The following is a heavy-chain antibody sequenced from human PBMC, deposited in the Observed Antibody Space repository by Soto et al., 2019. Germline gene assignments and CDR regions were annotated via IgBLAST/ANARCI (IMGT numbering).Heavy chain of an antibody. J-gene: IGHJ4*02. Sequence: SLRLSCAASGFTFSDYDMHWVRQGAGQSLEWVSAIGTAGDTFYSGSVRGRFTISRENAENSVHLQMNSLRAEDTAVYYCARAKGVTLAGGVIGGPDFWGLGTLVTVSS. V-gene: IGHV3-13*01. CDR2: IGTAGDT. D-gene: IGHD3-10*01. CDR3: ARAKGVTLAGGVIGGPDF. CDR1: GFTFSDYD.